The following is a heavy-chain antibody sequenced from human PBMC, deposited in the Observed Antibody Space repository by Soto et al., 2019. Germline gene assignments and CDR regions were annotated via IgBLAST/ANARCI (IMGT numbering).Heavy chain of an antibody. CDR3: ARGDREDIEEVVGVRPGEYSMDV. CDR1: EFTFRIFA. D-gene: IGHD1-26*01. V-gene: IGHV3-30-3*01. CDR2: ISYDGSRK. Sequence: QVHLVESGGGVVQPWSSLRLSWAASEFTFRIFAMHWLRQSPGKGLEWVAVISYDGSRKADSVKGRFTVSRDNSWNTLYLQMNSLRAEDTAIYYCARGDREDIEEVVGVRPGEYSMDVWGQGTTVTVSS. J-gene: IGHJ6*02.